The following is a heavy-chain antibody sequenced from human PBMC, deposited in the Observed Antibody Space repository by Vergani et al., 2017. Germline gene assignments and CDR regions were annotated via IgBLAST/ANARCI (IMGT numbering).Heavy chain of an antibody. Sequence: QVQLQESGPRLVKPSETLSLICSVSGYSISSGYFWGWIRQSPGKGLEWLGTIDRTGRTHLSPSLRSRLTISVDTTKNQFSLRLTSATAADTAVYFCARGQTGYSRDWSTYFFYRDVWGKGTTVTVSS. J-gene: IGHJ6*03. CDR2: IDRTGRT. CDR1: GYSISSGYF. CDR3: ARGQTGYSRDWSTYFFYRDV. D-gene: IGHD3/OR15-3a*01. V-gene: IGHV4-38-2*02.